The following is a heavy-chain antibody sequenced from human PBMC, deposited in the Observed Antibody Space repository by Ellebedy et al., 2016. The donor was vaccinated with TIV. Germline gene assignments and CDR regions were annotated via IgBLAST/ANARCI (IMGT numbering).Heavy chain of an antibody. Sequence: AASVKVSCKASGGTFSNYAFSWVRQAPGQGLEWMGRIVPILDLADYAQKFQGRVAITADTSTSTASMELSSLRSEDTAVYYCARDILTGYFFDLWGQGTLVTVSS. CDR3: ARDILTGYFFDL. CDR1: GGTFSNYA. J-gene: IGHJ4*02. CDR2: IVPILDLA. D-gene: IGHD3-9*01. V-gene: IGHV1-69*04.